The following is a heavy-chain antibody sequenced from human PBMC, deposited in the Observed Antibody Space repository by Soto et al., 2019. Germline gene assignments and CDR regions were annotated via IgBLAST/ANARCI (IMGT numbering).Heavy chain of an antibody. V-gene: IGHV3-9*01. Sequence: PGGSLRLSCAASGFTFDDYAVHWVRQAPGKGLEWVSGISWSSRATDYADSVKGRFSISRDNAKNSLYLQMNSLRPEDTALYFCAKDMDSRSGAYYHYGMDVWGRGTTVTVSS. J-gene: IGHJ6*02. D-gene: IGHD2-15*01. CDR2: ISWSSRAT. CDR1: GFTFDDYA. CDR3: AKDMDSRSGAYYHYGMDV.